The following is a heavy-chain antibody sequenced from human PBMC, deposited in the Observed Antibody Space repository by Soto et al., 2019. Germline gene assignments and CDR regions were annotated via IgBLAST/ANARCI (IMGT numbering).Heavy chain of an antibody. CDR1: GYTFTGYY. CDR3: ARDLGYSYGYGYGMDV. Sequence: QVQLVQSGAEVKKPGASVKVSCKASGYTFTGYYMHWVRQAPGQGLAWMGWINPNSGGTNYAQKFQGRVTMTRDTSISTAYMELSRLRSDDTAVYYCARDLGYSYGYGYGMDVWGQGTTVTVSS. CDR2: INPNSGGT. D-gene: IGHD5-18*01. J-gene: IGHJ6*02. V-gene: IGHV1-2*02.